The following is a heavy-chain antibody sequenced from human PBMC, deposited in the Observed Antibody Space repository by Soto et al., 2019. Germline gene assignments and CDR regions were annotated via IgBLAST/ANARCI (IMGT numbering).Heavy chain of an antibody. CDR1: GYTFTSYG. V-gene: IGHV1-18*01. CDR3: AREGYYPQYYYYYYGMDV. Sequence: ASVKVSCKASGYTFTSYGISWVRQAPGQGLEWMGRISAYNGNTNYAQKLQGRVTMTTDTSTSTAYMELRSLRSDDTAVYYCAREGYYPQYYYYYYGMDVWGQGTTVTVSS. CDR2: ISAYNGNT. D-gene: IGHD3-22*01. J-gene: IGHJ6*02.